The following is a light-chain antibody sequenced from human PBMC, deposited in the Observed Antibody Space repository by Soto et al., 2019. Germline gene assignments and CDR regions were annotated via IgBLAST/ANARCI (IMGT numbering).Light chain of an antibody. Sequence: ETVMTQSPATLSVSPGERATLSCRASQSVSSNLAWYQQKPGQAPRLLIYGASTRATGIPGRFSGSVSGTEFTLTISSLQSEDFAVYYCQQYNNWPRTFGQGTKVDIK. CDR2: GAS. V-gene: IGKV3-15*01. CDR3: QQYNNWPRT. CDR1: QSVSSN. J-gene: IGKJ1*01.